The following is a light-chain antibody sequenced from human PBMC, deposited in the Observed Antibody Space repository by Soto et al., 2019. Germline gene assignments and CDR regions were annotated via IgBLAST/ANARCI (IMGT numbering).Light chain of an antibody. CDR1: QSVSSNH. CDR2: GGS. CDR3: QQYSSSRT. J-gene: IGKJ1*01. V-gene: IGKV3-20*01. Sequence: EIALTQSPGTLSASAGYRATLYCRASQSVSSNHLAWYQQKPGQAPRLLIYGGSSRATGIPVRFSGSGSETDFTLTITRLEPEDFAMYYCQQYSSSRTFGQGTKMDIK.